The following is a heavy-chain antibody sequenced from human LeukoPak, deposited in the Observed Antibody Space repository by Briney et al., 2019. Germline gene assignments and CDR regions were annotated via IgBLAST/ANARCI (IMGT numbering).Heavy chain of an antibody. CDR3: AAGPAGNGHLSSY. CDR1: GFTFNNYW. CDR2: INGDGNNV. J-gene: IGHJ4*02. Sequence: HPGGSLRLSCAASGFTFNNYWLHWVRHVPGKGLMWVSRINGDGNNVNYADSVKGRFTISRDNAKNTLHLQMNSLRAEDTAVYYCAAGPAGNGHLSSYWGQGTRATVSS. D-gene: IGHD1-1*01. V-gene: IGHV3-74*01.